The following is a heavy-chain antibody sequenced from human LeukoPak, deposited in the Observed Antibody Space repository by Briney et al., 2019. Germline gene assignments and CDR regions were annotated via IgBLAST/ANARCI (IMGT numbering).Heavy chain of an antibody. V-gene: IGHV4-4*07. J-gene: IGHJ6*02. CDR2: IYTSGST. D-gene: IGHD6-13*01. Sequence: SETLSLTCAVYGGSFSGYYWSWIRQPAGKGLEWIGRIYTSGSTNYNPSLKSRVTMSVDTSKNQFSLRLSSVTAADTAVYYCARDLITRQQLWNYYYYYGMDVWGQGTTVTVSS. CDR3: ARDLITRQQLWNYYYYYGMDV. CDR1: GGSFSGYY.